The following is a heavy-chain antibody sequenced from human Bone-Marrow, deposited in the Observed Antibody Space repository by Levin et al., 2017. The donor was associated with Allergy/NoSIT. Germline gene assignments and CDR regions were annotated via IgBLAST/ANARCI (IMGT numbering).Heavy chain of an antibody. D-gene: IGHD4/OR15-4a*01. CDR2: LHSGGTT. V-gene: IGHV3-53*01. Sequence: PGGSLRLSCAASGFTVSDTYMYWVRQAPGKGLEWVSVLHSGGTTFYADSVRGRFTISRDNSQNTLYLQMNSLRAEDTALYYCARAVSLTSILDHWGQGTLVTVSS. CDR1: GFTVSDTY. J-gene: IGHJ4*02. CDR3: ARAVSLTSILDH.